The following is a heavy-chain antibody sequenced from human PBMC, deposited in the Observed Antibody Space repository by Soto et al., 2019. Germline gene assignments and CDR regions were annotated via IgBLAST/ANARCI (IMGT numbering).Heavy chain of an antibody. CDR3: ARLPQLDYWYFDL. CDR1: GGSISSSSYY. CDR2: IYYSGST. Sequence: QLQLQESGPGLVKPSETLSLTCTVSGGSISSSSYYWGWIRQPPGKGLEWIGTIYYSGSTYYNPSLTRPVTLSEDTSQNHFALKLSSVTAADTAVYYCARLPQLDYWYFDLWGRGTLVTVSS. V-gene: IGHV4-39*02. D-gene: IGHD2-2*01. J-gene: IGHJ2*01.